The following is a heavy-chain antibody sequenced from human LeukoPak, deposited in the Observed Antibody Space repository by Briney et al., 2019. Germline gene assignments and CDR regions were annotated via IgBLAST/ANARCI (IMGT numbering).Heavy chain of an antibody. D-gene: IGHD1-26*01. Sequence: GAAVKVSCKASGYTFINYYIHWVRQAPGQGLEWMGCINPNTGATHYAQRFQGRVTVTRDTSILTAYMDLSGLTFDDRAVYYCAGEFVGYHLDVWGQGTTVTVSS. J-gene: IGHJ6*02. V-gene: IGHV1-2*02. CDR2: INPNTGAT. CDR1: GYTFINYY. CDR3: AGEFVGYHLDV.